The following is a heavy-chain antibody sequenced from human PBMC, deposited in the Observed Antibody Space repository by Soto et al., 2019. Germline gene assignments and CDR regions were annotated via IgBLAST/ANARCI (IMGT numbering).Heavy chain of an antibody. V-gene: IGHV2-5*02. Sequence: QITLKESGPTLVKPTQTLTLTCTFSGFSLSTSGVGAGWIRQPPGKALEWLALIYWDDDKRYSPSLKSRLTITKDTSKNQVVLTMTNMDPVDTATYYCARDDYGDPPDYWGQGTLVTVSS. J-gene: IGHJ4*02. CDR3: ARDDYGDPPDY. CDR2: IYWDDDK. CDR1: GFSLSTSGVG. D-gene: IGHD4-17*01.